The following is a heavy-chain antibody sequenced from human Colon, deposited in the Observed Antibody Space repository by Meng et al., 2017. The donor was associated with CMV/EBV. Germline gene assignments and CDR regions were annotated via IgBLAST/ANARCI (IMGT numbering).Heavy chain of an antibody. D-gene: IGHD6-13*01. V-gene: IGHV1-8*03. Sequence: ASVKVSCKASGYTFTSYDINWVRQATGQGLEWMGWMNPNSGNTGYAQKFQGRVTITRNTSISTAYMELSSLRSEDTAVYYCARHTDAVSASGLDYWGQGTPVTVSS. J-gene: IGHJ4*02. CDR1: GYTFTSYD. CDR3: ARHTDAVSASGLDY. CDR2: MNPNSGNT.